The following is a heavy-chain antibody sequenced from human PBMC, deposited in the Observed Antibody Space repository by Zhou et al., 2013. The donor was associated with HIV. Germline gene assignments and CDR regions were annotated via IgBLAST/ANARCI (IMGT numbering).Heavy chain of an antibody. CDR1: GYTFTSYG. CDR3: ARESGGGIVRKFFYVMDV. J-gene: IGHJ6*04. Sequence: QVQLVQSGAEVKKPGASVKVSCKASGYTFTSYGISWVRQAPGQGLEWMGGTVLRLGEVSYAQVFQDRVTITTDDARGRAHMELSSLRCEDTGVYYCARESGGGIVRKFFYVMDVWDGETTVTVSS. CDR2: TVLRLGEV. D-gene: IGHD3-16*02. V-gene: IGHV1-69*05.